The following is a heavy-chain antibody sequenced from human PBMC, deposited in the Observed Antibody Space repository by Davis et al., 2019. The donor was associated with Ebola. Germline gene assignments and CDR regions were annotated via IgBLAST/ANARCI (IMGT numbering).Heavy chain of an antibody. CDR2: LNHSGST. D-gene: IGHD3-16*02. Sequence: SETLSLTCAVYGGSFSGYYWSWIRQPPGKGLEWIGELNHSGSTNYNPSLKSRVTISVDTSKNQFSLKLSPVTAADTAVYYCARAWYYDYVWGSYRYAFDIWGQGTMVTVSS. CDR3: ARAWYYDYVWGSYRYAFDI. CDR1: GGSFSGYY. V-gene: IGHV4-34*01. J-gene: IGHJ3*02.